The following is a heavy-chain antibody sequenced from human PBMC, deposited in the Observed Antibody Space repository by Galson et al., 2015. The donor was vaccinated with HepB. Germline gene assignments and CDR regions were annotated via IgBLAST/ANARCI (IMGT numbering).Heavy chain of an antibody. CDR1: GFTFSSYA. D-gene: IGHD3-3*02. Sequence: SLRLSCAASGFTFSSYAMNWVRQPPGKGLEWVSSTSGSGGVTYYADSVRGRFTMSRDNSKNTLYLQMSSLRAEDTAVYYCARVDAFMGWFDPWGQGTLVTVSS. J-gene: IGHJ5*02. CDR3: ARVDAFMGWFDP. CDR2: TSGSGGVT. V-gene: IGHV3-23*01.